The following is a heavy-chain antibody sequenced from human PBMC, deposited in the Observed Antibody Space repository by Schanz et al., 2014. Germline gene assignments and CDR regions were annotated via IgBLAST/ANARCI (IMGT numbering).Heavy chain of an antibody. CDR2: IYYSGST. CDR3: YGMDV. Sequence: QVQLQESGPGLVKPSQTLSLTCTVSGGSISSGGYYWSWIRQHPGKGLEWIGYIYYSGSTYYNPSLKSRVTISLDTSKAQVSLRLNSVSAADTAVYYCYGMDVWGQGTLVTVSS. J-gene: IGHJ6*02. V-gene: IGHV4-31*09. CDR1: GGSISSGGYY.